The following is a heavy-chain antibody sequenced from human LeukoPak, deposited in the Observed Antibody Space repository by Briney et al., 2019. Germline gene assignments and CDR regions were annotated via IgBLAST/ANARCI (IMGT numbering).Heavy chain of an antibody. CDR3: ASRSGSYSDAFDI. J-gene: IGHJ3*02. CDR1: GYTFTGYY. V-gene: IGHV1-18*04. D-gene: IGHD1-26*01. Sequence: GASVKVSCKASGYTFTGYYMHWVRQAPGQGLEWMGWISAYNGNTNYAQKLQGRVTMTTDTSTSTAYMELRSLRSDDTAVYYCASRSGSYSDAFDIWGQGTMVTVSS. CDR2: ISAYNGNT.